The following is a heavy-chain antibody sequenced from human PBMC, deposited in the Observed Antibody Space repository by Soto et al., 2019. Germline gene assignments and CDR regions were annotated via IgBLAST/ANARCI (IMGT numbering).Heavy chain of an antibody. CDR3: PKPMIVVVPALDY. D-gene: IGHD3-22*01. V-gene: IGHV3-30*18. CDR1: GFTFSSYG. CDR2: ISYDGSNK. Sequence: PGGSLRLSCGASGFTFSSYGMHWVRQAPGKGLEWVAVISYDGSNKYYADSVKGRFTISRDNSKNTLYLQMNSLRAEDTAVYYCPKPMIVVVPALDYWGQGTPVTV. J-gene: IGHJ4*02.